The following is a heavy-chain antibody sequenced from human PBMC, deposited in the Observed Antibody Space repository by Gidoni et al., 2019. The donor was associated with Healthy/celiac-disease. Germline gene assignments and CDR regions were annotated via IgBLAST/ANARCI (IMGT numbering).Heavy chain of an antibody. Sequence: EVQMVASGGGWVQPGGSLQLSCAASGFTFSGSAMHWVRQASGKGLEWVGRIRSKANSYATAYAASVKGRFTISRDDSKNTAYLQMNSLKTEDTAVYYCTRHLIYHAFADYWGQGTLVTVSS. D-gene: IGHD2-8*01. J-gene: IGHJ4*02. CDR3: TRHLIYHAFADY. CDR1: GFTFSGSA. CDR2: IRSKANSYAT. V-gene: IGHV3-73*02.